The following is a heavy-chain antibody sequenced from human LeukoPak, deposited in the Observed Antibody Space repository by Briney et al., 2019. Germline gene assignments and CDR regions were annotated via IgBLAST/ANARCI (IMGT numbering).Heavy chain of an antibody. CDR3: ARDPARIAVTGIPHWFDP. D-gene: IGHD6-19*01. J-gene: IGHJ5*02. Sequence: GGSLRLSCAASGFTFSGSAMHWVRQASGKGLEWVGRIRSKANSYATAYAASVKGRFTISRDDSKNTAYLQMNSLKTEDTAVYYCARDPARIAVTGIPHWFDPWGQGTLVTVSS. CDR2: IRSKANSYAT. V-gene: IGHV3-73*01. CDR1: GFTFSGSA.